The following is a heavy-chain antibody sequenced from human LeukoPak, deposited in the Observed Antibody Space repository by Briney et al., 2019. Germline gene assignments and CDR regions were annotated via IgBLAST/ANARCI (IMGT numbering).Heavy chain of an antibody. J-gene: IGHJ4*02. CDR1: GYTFTSYG. Sequence: GASVTVSCTASGYTFTSYGISWVRQAPGQGLEWMGWISAYNGNTNYAQKLQGRVTMTTDTSTSTAYMELRSLRSDDTAVYYCAGHSSGTALFDYWGQGTLVTVPS. CDR3: AGHSSGTALFDY. V-gene: IGHV1-18*01. CDR2: ISAYNGNT. D-gene: IGHD3-22*01.